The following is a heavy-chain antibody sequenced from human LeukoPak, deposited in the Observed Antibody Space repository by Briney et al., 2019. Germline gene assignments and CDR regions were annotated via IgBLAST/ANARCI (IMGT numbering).Heavy chain of an antibody. V-gene: IGHV3-23*01. CDR3: TNIQVAIYYFDY. Sequence: PGGSLRLSCAASGSTFSSYAMNWVRQAPGKGLEWVSAISGSGDHTYYADSVKGRFTISRDNSKNTLYLQMNSLRAEDTAVYYCTNIQVAIYYFDYWGQGTLVTVSS. CDR2: ISGSGDHT. D-gene: IGHD5-12*01. CDR1: GSTFSSYA. J-gene: IGHJ4*02.